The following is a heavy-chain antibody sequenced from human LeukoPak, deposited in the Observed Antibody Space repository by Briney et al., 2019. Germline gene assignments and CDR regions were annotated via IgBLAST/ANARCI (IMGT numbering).Heavy chain of an antibody. Sequence: PSQTLSLACTVSGGSISSYYWSWIRQPPGKGLEWIGYIYYSGSTNYNPSLKSRVTISVDTSKKQFSLKLSSVTAADTAVYYCARVEARHGNGMDVWGQGTTVTVSS. D-gene: IGHD6-6*01. J-gene: IGHJ6*02. CDR1: GGSISSYY. CDR3: ARVEARHGNGMDV. CDR2: IYYSGST. V-gene: IGHV4-59*01.